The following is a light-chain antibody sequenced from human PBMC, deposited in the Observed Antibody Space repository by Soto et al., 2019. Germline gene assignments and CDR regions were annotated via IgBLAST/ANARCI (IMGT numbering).Light chain of an antibody. CDR3: EQYGSSPRT. CDR2: GIY. J-gene: IGKJ1*01. CDR1: QSVNANY. Sequence: EILLTQSPGTLSLSTGERATPSCRASQSVNANYFAWYQQKPGQAPRLLIYGIYSRPTGITDRFSGSGSGTDFTITISRLEPEDFAVYYCEQYGSSPRTFGQGTKVDIK. V-gene: IGKV3-20*01.